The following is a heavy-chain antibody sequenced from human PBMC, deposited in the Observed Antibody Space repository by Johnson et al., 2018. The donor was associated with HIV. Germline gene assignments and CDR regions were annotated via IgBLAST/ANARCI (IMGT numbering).Heavy chain of an antibody. Sequence: VQLVESGGGVVRPGRSLRLSCAASGFTFSNYAMHWVRQAPGRGLEWVSGINWNGGSTGYADSVKGRFTISRDNAKNSLYLQMNSLRVEDTALYLCARGRGRMKVVDRRGGGFDFWGQGTKVTVSS. CDR1: GFTFSNYA. D-gene: IGHD3-22*01. CDR2: INWNGGST. CDR3: ARGRGRMKVVDRRGGGFDF. J-gene: IGHJ3*01. V-gene: IGHV3-20*01.